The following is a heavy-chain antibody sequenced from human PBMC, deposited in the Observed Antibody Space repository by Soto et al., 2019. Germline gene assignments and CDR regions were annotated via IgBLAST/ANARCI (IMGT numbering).Heavy chain of an antibody. CDR1: GFTFSSYA. D-gene: IGHD5-18*01. J-gene: IGHJ4*02. Sequence: GGSLRLSCSASGFTFSSYAMHWVRQAPGKGLKYVSAISSNGGSTYYADSVKGRFTISRDNSKNTLYLQMSSLRAEDTAVYYCVKDRRPTRYSYGSLLFDYWGQGTLVTVSS. CDR2: ISSNGGST. CDR3: VKDRRPTRYSYGSLLFDY. V-gene: IGHV3-64D*08.